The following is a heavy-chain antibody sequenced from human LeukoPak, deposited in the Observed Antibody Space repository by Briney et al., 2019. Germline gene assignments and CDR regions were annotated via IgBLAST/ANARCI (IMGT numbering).Heavy chain of an antibody. Sequence: SQTLSLTCAISGDSVSSNSAAWNWLRQSPSRGLEWLGRTYYRSKWYNDYAVSVKSRITINPDTSKNQFSLQLNSVTPEDTAVYYCARAQYSSSLGYFQHWGQGTLVTVSS. CDR1: GDSVSSNSAA. CDR3: ARAQYSSSLGYFQH. J-gene: IGHJ1*01. CDR2: TYYRSKWYN. D-gene: IGHD6-13*01. V-gene: IGHV6-1*01.